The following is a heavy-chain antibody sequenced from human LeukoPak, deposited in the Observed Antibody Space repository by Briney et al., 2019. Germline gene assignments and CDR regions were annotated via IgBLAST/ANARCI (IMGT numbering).Heavy chain of an antibody. CDR2: ITGSSSSI. Sequence: GGSLRLSCAASGFTFSTSGMNWVRQAPGKGLELVSSITGSSSSIYYRDSVKGRFTISRDNAKNSLYLQMNSLRAEDTAVYYCAREKVIGHSRYDAFDIWGQGTLVTVSS. CDR3: AREKVIGHSRYDAFDI. V-gene: IGHV3-21*01. CDR1: GFTFSTSG. J-gene: IGHJ3*02. D-gene: IGHD3/OR15-3a*01.